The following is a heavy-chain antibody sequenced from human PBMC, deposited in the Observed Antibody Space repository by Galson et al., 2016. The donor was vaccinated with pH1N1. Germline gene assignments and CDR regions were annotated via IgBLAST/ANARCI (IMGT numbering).Heavy chain of an antibody. CDR1: GFTFDDYA. D-gene: IGHD1-26*01. V-gene: IGHV3-43*02. J-gene: IGHJ4*02. CDR2: ISGDGGST. CDR3: AKDIPVGAIGFDY. Sequence: SLRLSCAASGFTFDDYAMHWVRQAPGKGLEWVSLISGDGGSTYYADSVKGRFTISTDNSKNSLYLQMNSLRTDDTALYYCAKDIPVGAIGFDYWGQGTLVTVSS.